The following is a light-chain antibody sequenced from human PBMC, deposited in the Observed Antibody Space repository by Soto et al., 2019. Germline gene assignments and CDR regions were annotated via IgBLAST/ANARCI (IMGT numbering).Light chain of an antibody. Sequence: SALTQPRSLSGSPGQSVTISCTGPTIGAHSFVSWYQDRPDKVPKLLIYDVSQRPSGIPDRFSGSRSANTASLTISGLQADDAAAYYCCSYTGNKVFVFGTRTKVTVL. CDR2: DVS. CDR1: TIGAHSF. J-gene: IGLJ1*01. CDR3: CSYTGNKVFV. V-gene: IGLV2-11*01.